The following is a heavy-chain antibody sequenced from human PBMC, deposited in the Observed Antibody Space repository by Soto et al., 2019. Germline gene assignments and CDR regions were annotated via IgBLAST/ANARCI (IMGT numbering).Heavy chain of an antibody. Sequence: QITLKESGPPLVKPTQTLTLTCTFSGFSLSPSGVGVGWIRQPPGKALEWLALIYWDDDKRYSPSLKSRLIITKDTSKNQVVLTMTNMDPVDTATYYCAHSSRITIFGVVTRDAFDIWGQGTMVTVSS. CDR1: GFSLSPSGVG. D-gene: IGHD3-3*01. CDR2: IYWDDDK. CDR3: AHSSRITIFGVVTRDAFDI. J-gene: IGHJ3*02. V-gene: IGHV2-5*02.